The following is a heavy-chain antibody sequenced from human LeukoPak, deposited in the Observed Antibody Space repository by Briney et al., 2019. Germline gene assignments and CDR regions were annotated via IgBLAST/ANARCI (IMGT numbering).Heavy chain of an antibody. CDR1: GGSISSYY. D-gene: IGHD6-13*01. V-gene: IGHV4-59*12. CDR2: IYYSGST. J-gene: IGHJ3*02. CDR3: ARVRKPYDSSSWRDAFDI. Sequence: SETLSLTCTVSGGSISSYYWSWIRQPPGKGLEWIGYIYYSGSTNYNPSLKSRVTISVDTSKNQFSLKLSSVTAADTAVYYCARVRKPYDSSSWRDAFDIWGQGTMVTVSS.